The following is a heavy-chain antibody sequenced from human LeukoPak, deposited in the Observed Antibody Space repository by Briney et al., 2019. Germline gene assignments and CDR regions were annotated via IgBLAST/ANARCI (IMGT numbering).Heavy chain of an antibody. CDR3: YYAGY. CDR2: ISWNSGSI. J-gene: IGHJ4*02. CDR1: GFTFDDYA. Sequence: QSGGSLRLSCAASGFTFDDYAMHWVRQAPGKGLEWVSGISWNSGSIGYADSLKGRFTISRDNAKNSLYLQMNSLRAEDTATYYCYYAGYWGQGTLVTVSS. V-gene: IGHV3-9*01. D-gene: IGHD3-3*01.